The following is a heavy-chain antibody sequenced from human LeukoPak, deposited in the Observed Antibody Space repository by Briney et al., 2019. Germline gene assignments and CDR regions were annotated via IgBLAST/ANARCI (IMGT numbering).Heavy chain of an antibody. CDR1: GGSMSSSSYY. D-gene: IGHD6-19*01. CDR2: IYYSGST. J-gene: IGHJ4*02. CDR3: ARHSYSSGLGFDY. Sequence: ASETLSLTCTVSGGSMSSSSYYWGWIRQPPGKGLEWIGSIYYSGSTYYNPSLKSRVTISVDTSKNQFSPKLSSVTAADTAVYYCARHSYSSGLGFDYWGQGTLVTVSS. V-gene: IGHV4-39*01.